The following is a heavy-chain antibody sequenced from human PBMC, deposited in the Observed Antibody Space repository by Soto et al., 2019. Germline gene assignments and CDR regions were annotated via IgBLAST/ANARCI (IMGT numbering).Heavy chain of an antibody. CDR3: ARDWGSSDWPD. Sequence: PSETLSLTCTVSGHSLSSGGYYWSWIRQHPGKGLEWVGYIYFTGSTLYNPSLKSRLAMSLDTSKNQFSLKLGSVTAADTAIYYCARDWGSSDWPDWGPGTLVTVSS. CDR1: GHSLSSGGYY. CDR2: IYFTGST. J-gene: IGHJ4*02. D-gene: IGHD6-19*01. V-gene: IGHV4-31*03.